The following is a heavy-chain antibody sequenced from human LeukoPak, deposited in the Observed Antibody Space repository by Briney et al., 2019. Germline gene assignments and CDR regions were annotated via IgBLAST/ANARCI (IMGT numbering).Heavy chain of an antibody. Sequence: GESLKISCKGSGYSFTSYWIGWVRQMPGKGLEWMGIIYPGDSDTRYSPSFQGQVTISADKSISTAYLQWSSLKASDTAMCYCARGPVVPAATNLYFDYWGQGTLVIVSS. J-gene: IGHJ4*02. CDR2: IYPGDSDT. CDR1: GYSFTSYW. V-gene: IGHV5-51*01. D-gene: IGHD2-2*01. CDR3: ARGPVVPAATNLYFDY.